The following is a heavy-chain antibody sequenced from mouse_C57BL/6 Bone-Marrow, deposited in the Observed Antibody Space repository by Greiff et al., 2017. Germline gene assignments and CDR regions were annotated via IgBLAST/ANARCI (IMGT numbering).Heavy chain of an antibody. V-gene: IGHV1-72*01. D-gene: IGHD1-2*01. Sequence: QVQLQQPGAELVKPGASVKLSCKASGYTFTSYWMHWVRQRPGRGLEWIGGLVPNGGGTRYNETFKSQATLTVDKPSSTAYMQLSSLTSEDSAVYYCARRSLRDWYFDVWGTGTTVTVSS. CDR2: LVPNGGGT. CDR1: GYTFTSYW. CDR3: ARRSLRDWYFDV. J-gene: IGHJ1*03.